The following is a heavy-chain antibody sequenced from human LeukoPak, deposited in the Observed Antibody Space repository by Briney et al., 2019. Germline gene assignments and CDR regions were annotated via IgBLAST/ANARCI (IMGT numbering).Heavy chain of an antibody. CDR3: ARVYYYGSGSYSFDY. Sequence: SETLSLTCAVYGGSFSGYYWSWIRQPPGKGLEWIGEINHSGSTNYNPSLKSRVTISVDTSKNQFSLKLSSVTAADTAVYYCARVYYYGSGSYSFDYWGQGILVTVSS. CDR2: INHSGST. CDR1: GGSFSGYY. D-gene: IGHD3-10*01. V-gene: IGHV4-34*01. J-gene: IGHJ4*02.